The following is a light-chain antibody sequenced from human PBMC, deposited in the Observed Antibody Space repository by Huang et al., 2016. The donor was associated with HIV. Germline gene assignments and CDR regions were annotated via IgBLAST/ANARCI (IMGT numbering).Light chain of an antibody. J-gene: IGKJ2*01. V-gene: IGKV1-33*01. CDR3: QQYDNLPAYT. CDR1: QDISNS. CDR2: HAY. Sequence: DIQMTQSPSSLSASVGDRVTITCQASQDISNSLNWYQQRPGKAPKLLIHHAYNLEIGVPSRFSGSGSGTEYTLTISSLQPEDIATYYCQQYDNLPAYTFGQGTKLEIK.